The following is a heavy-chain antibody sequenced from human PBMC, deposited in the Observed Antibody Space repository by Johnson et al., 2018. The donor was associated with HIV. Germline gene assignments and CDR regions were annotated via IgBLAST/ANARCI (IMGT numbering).Heavy chain of an antibody. V-gene: IGHV3-74*01. CDR2: INSDGSST. CDR3: ARHSGWSTGNDAFDI. Sequence: VQLVESGGGLVQPGGSLRLSCAASGFTFSSYWMHWVRQAPGKGLVWVSRINSDGSSTSYADSVKGRFTISRDNAKNTLYRQMNSLRAEDTAVYYCARHSGWSTGNDAFDIWGQGTMVTVSS. CDR1: GFTFSSYW. J-gene: IGHJ3*02. D-gene: IGHD6-19*01.